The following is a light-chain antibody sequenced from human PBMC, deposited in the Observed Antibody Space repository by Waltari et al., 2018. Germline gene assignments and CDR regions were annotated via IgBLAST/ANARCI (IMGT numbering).Light chain of an antibody. J-gene: IGLJ2*01. Sequence: SVLTQPPSASGAPGQRVTISCSGSRSNIGSHYVSWYQQLPGTAPKLLIYTDDQRAAGVPDRVSASKSGTSASLAISGLRSEDEADYYCAAWDDSPSGHVVFGGGTKLTVL. V-gene: IGLV1-47*02. CDR1: RSNIGSHY. CDR3: AAWDDSPSGHVV. CDR2: TDD.